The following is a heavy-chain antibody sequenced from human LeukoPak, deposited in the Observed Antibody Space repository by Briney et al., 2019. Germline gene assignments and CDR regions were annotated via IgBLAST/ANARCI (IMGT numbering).Heavy chain of an antibody. Sequence: ASVKVSCKASGYTFTSYDINWVRQATGQGLEWMGWMNPNSGNTGYAQKFQGRVTITRNTSISTAYMELSSLRSEDTAVYYCASIVGATLDAFDIWGQGTMVTVSS. CDR1: GYTFTSYD. J-gene: IGHJ3*02. V-gene: IGHV1-8*03. CDR3: ASIVGATLDAFDI. CDR2: MNPNSGNT. D-gene: IGHD1-26*01.